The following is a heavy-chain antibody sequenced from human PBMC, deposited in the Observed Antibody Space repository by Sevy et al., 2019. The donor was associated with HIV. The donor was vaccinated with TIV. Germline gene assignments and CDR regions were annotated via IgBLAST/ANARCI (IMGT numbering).Heavy chain of an antibody. CDR3: AKDRRSGSYFGAFDI. CDR2: ISGSGGST. V-gene: IGHV3-23*01. D-gene: IGHD1-26*01. J-gene: IGHJ3*02. Sequence: GGSLRLSCAASGFTFSSYAMSWVRQAPGKGLEWVSAISGSGGSTYYADSVKGRFTISRDNSKNTLYLQMNNLRAEDTAVYDCAKDRRSGSYFGAFDIWGQGTMVTVSS. CDR1: GFTFSSYA.